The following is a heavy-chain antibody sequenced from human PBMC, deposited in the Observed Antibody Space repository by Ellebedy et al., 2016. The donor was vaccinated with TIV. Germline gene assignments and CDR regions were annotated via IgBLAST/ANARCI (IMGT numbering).Heavy chain of an antibody. D-gene: IGHD4-17*01. J-gene: IGHJ4*02. CDR2: IHPSDSDT. CDR1: GYNFSNNW. CDR3: ARRGDSDFDS. V-gene: IGHV5-10-1*01. Sequence: KVSCQISGYNFSNNWISWVRQQPGKGLEWMGRIHPSDSDTDYMPYFRGHVTISVDKSISFAFLQWSSLQASDTAMYDCARRGDSDFDSWGQGTVVTVSP.